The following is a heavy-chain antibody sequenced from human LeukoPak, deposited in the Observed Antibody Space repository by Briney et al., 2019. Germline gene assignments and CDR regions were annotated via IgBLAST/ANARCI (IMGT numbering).Heavy chain of an antibody. CDR2: IRSKANSYAT. CDR1: GFTFSGSA. J-gene: IGHJ4*02. Sequence: PGGSLRLSCAASGFTFSGSAMHWVRQASGKGLEWVGCIRSKANSYATAYAASVKGRFTISRDDSKNTAYLQMNSLKTEDTAVYYCTSCGGDCYSGFDYWGQGTLVTVSS. CDR3: TSCGGDCYSGFDY. V-gene: IGHV3-73*01. D-gene: IGHD2-21*02.